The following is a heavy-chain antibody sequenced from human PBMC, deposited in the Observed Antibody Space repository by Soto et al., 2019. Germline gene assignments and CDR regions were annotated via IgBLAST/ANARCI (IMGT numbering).Heavy chain of an antibody. J-gene: IGHJ5*02. D-gene: IGHD4-17*01. V-gene: IGHV4-39*01. CDR3: VRLMGMTTATTDRGFDT. CDR2: IYYTGNT. Sequence: QLQLQESGPGLVKPSETLSLTCTVSGGFVTSSTYHWDWIRQPPGKGLEWIGSIYYTGNTYYNSSLQSRVTISVDTSKNQFSLKLSSVTAADTAVYYCVRLMGMTTATTDRGFDTWGQGTLVTCSS. CDR1: GGFVTSSTYH.